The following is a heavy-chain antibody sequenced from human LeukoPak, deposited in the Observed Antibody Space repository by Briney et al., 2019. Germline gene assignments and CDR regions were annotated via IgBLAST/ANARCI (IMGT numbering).Heavy chain of an antibody. D-gene: IGHD2-15*01. V-gene: IGHV4-39*01. J-gene: IGHJ4*02. CDR3: ARQGSAYYFDF. Sequence: SETLSLTCTVSGGSISSSSYYWGWIRQPPGKELQWIASVYYSGRTNYSPSVKSRVTISVDTSEKQFSLQLNSVTAAGTAVYYCARQGSAYYFDFWGQGLLVTVSS. CDR1: GGSISSSSYY. CDR2: VYYSGRT.